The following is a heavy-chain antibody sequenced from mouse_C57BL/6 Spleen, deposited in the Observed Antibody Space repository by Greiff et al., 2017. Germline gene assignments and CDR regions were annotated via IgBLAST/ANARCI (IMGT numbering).Heavy chain of an antibody. CDR3: ERSGDGSSWFAY. D-gene: IGHD2-3*01. CDR2: IDPSDSYT. Sequence: QVQLQQPGAELVMPGASVKLSCKASGYTFTSYWMHWVKQRPGQGLEWIGEIDPSDSYTNYNQKFKGKSTLTVDKSSSTAYVQLRSLTSEDSAVYCCERSGDGSSWFAYWGQGTLVTVSA. J-gene: IGHJ3*01. V-gene: IGHV1-69*01. CDR1: GYTFTSYW.